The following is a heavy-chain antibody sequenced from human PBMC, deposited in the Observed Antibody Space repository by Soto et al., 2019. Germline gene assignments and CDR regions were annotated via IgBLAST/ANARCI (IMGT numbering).Heavy chain of an antibody. CDR2: IYPGDSDT. D-gene: IGHD3-22*01. CDR1: GYSFTSYW. Sequence: GESLKISCKGSGYSFTSYWIGWVRQMPGKGLEWMGIIYPGDSDTGYSPSFQGQVTISADKSISTAYLQWSSLKASDTAMYYCARSPHSSGYLTNYYYYGMDVWGQGTTVTVSS. J-gene: IGHJ6*02. V-gene: IGHV5-51*01. CDR3: ARSPHSSGYLTNYYYYGMDV.